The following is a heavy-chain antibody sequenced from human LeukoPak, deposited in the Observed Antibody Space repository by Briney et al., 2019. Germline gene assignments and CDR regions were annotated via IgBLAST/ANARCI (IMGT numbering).Heavy chain of an antibody. D-gene: IGHD3-16*02. Sequence: KSGGSLRLSCAASGFTFSDYYMSWIRQAPGKGLEWVSYISSSGSTIYYADSVKGRFTISRDNAKNSLYLQMNSLRVEDTAVYYCARRADVWGSYRPTDDYWGQGTLVTVSS. CDR3: ARRADVWGSYRPTDDY. CDR2: ISSSGSTI. J-gene: IGHJ4*02. CDR1: GFTFSDYY. V-gene: IGHV3-11*01.